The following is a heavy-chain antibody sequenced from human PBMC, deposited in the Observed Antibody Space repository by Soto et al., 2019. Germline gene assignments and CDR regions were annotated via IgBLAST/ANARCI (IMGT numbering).Heavy chain of an antibody. Sequence: GGSLRLSCAASGFTFSDYYMSWIRQAPGKGLEWVSYISSSGSTIYYADSVKGRFTISRDNAKNSLYLQMNSLRAEDTAVYYCARVFWGPTRSIGYYYYMDVWGKGTTVTVSS. J-gene: IGHJ6*03. CDR1: GFTFSDYY. CDR3: ARVFWGPTRSIGYYYYMDV. V-gene: IGHV3-11*01. CDR2: ISSSGSTI. D-gene: IGHD7-27*01.